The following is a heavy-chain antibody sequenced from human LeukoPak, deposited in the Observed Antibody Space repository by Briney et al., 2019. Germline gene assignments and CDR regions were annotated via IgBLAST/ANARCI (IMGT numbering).Heavy chain of an antibody. CDR2: IYYSGST. D-gene: IGHD3-3*01. V-gene: IGHV4-59*01. CDR3: ATIPLYYDSLGWFDP. J-gene: IGHJ5*02. Sequence: PSETLSLTCTVSGGSISSYYWSWIRQPPGKGLEWIGYIYYSGSTNYNPSLKSRVTISVDTSKNQFSLKLSSVTAADTAVYYCATIPLYYDSLGWFDPWGQGTLVTVSS. CDR1: GGSISSYY.